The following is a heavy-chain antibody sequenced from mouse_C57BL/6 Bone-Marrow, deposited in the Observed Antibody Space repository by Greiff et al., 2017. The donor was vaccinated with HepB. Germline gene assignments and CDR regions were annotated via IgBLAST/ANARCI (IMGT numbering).Heavy chain of an antibody. CDR2: IYPGSGST. Sequence: QVQLQQPGAELVKPGASVKMSCKASGYTFTSYWITWVKQRPGQGLEWIGDIYPGSGSTNYNEKFKSKATLTVDKSSSTAYMQLSSLTSEDSAVYYCASDVGSPYAMDYWGQGTSVTVSS. J-gene: IGHJ4*01. V-gene: IGHV1-55*01. CDR3: ASDVGSPYAMDY. D-gene: IGHD1-1*01. CDR1: GYTFTSYW.